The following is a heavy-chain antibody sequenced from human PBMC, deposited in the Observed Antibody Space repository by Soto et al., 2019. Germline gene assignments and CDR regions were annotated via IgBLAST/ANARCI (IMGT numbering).Heavy chain of an antibody. J-gene: IGHJ4*02. D-gene: IGHD3-9*01. CDR2: IYYSGST. Sequence: SETLSLTCTVSGGSISSSSYYWGWIRQPPGKGLEWIGSIYYSGSTYYNPSLKSRVTISVDKSKNQFSLKLSSVTAADTAVYYCARLEGLATISYYFDYWGQGPLVTVSS. V-gene: IGHV4-39*01. CDR3: ARLEGLATISYYFDY. CDR1: GGSISSSSYY.